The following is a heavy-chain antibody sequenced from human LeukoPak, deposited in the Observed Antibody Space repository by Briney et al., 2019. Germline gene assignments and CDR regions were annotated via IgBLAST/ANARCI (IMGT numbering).Heavy chain of an antibody. D-gene: IGHD4-17*01. CDR3: SRSPYGFVYYFDY. Sequence: GGSLRLSCTASGFTFGDHAMSWVRQAPGKGLEWVGFIRPRSYGGTTEYAASVKGRFTISRDDSKSIAYLQMNSLKTEDTALYYCSRSPYGFVYYFDYWGQGTLVTVSS. CDR1: GFTFGDHA. CDR2: IRPRSYGGTT. J-gene: IGHJ4*02. V-gene: IGHV3-49*04.